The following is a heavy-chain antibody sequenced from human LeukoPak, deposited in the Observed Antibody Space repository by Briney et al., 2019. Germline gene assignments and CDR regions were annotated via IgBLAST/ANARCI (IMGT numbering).Heavy chain of an antibody. CDR3: AREGDSTVRDAFDI. D-gene: IGHD4-11*01. CDR1: GYMFSSYG. CDR2: ISANNGNA. V-gene: IGHV1-18*01. Sequence: ASVKVSCKASGYMFSSYGISWVRQAPGQGLEWMGWISANNGNANYAQKLQGRVTMTRDTSTSTAYMELRSLRSDDTAVYYCAREGDSTVRDAFDIWGQGTMVTVSS. J-gene: IGHJ3*02.